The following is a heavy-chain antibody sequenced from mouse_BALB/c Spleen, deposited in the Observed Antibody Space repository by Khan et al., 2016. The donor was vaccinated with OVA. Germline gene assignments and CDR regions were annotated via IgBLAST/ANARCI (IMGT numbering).Heavy chain of an antibody. V-gene: IGHV1-81*01. J-gene: IGHJ2*01. CDR3: ARGDGYYVYFDY. Sequence: QVQLQQPGPELVKPGASVKMSCKASGYTFTYYVITWVKQRTGQGLEWIGEIYPGSDNAYYNERFKGKATLTADTSSNTTHMQLSSLTSEDSAVYFCARGDGYYVYFDYWGQGTTLTVSS. D-gene: IGHD2-3*01. CDR2: IYPGSDNA. CDR1: GYTFTYYV.